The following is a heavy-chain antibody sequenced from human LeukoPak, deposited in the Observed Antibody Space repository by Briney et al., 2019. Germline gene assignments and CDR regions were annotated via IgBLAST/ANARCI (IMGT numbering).Heavy chain of an antibody. CDR1: GFTFSRYS. D-gene: IGHD4-17*01. Sequence: GGPLRLSCAASGFTFSRYSMNWVRQAPGKGLEWVGRIKSKTDGGTTDYAAPVKGRFTISRDDSKNTLYLQMNSLKTEDTAMYYCTKRWHDYGDYSDYWGQGTLVTVSS. CDR3: TKRWHDYGDYSDY. V-gene: IGHV3-15*01. J-gene: IGHJ4*02. CDR2: IKSKTDGGTT.